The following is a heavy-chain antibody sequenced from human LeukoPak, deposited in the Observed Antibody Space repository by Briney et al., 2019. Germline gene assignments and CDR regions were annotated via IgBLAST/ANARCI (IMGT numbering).Heavy chain of an antibody. CDR1: GFTFSRYE. J-gene: IGHJ4*02. D-gene: IGHD2-15*01. Sequence: GGSLRLSCAASGFTFSRYEMNWVRQAPGKGLEWVSYISSSGNTIYYADSVKGRFTISREKAKNALYLQMNSLRAEDTAVYYCARPGEYCSGGSCPFDNWGQGTLVTVSS. CDR2: ISSSGNTI. CDR3: ARPGEYCSGGSCPFDN. V-gene: IGHV3-48*03.